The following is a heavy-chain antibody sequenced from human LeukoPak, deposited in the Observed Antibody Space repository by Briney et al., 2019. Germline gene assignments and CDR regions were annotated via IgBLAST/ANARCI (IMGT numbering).Heavy chain of an antibody. CDR1: GASINSASYY. V-gene: IGHV4-39*07. J-gene: IGHJ5*02. Sequence: PSETLSLTCTVSGASINSASYYWAWIRQPPGKGLEWIASMHYTGSTYFNPSLKSRVTISVDTSKNQFSLNLNSVTAADTAVYYRARDPRQGGDFWSATNWFDPWGQGTLVTVSS. CDR3: ARDPRQGGDFWSATNWFDP. CDR2: MHYTGST. D-gene: IGHD3-3*01.